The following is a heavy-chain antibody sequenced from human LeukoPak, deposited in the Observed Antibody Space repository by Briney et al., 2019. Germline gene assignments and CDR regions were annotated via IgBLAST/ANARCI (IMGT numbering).Heavy chain of an antibody. D-gene: IGHD5-24*01. J-gene: IGHJ4*02. Sequence: SGTLSLTCAVYGGSFSGYYWSWIRQPPGKGLEWIGEINHSGSTNYNPSLKSRVTISVDTSKNQFSLKLSSVTAADTAVYYCATFHPGGRDGYNYWGQGTLVTVSS. CDR1: GGSFSGYY. V-gene: IGHV4-34*01. CDR2: INHSGST. CDR3: ATFHPGGRDGYNY.